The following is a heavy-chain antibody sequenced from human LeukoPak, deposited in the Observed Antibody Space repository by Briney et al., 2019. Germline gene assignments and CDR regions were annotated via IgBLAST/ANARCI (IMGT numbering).Heavy chain of an antibody. J-gene: IGHJ6*03. CDR3: ARDRAAGTDYYMDV. CDR2: INAGNGNT. V-gene: IGHV1-3*01. CDR1: GYTFTSYA. D-gene: IGHD6-13*01. Sequence: GASVKVSCKASGYTFTSYAMHWVRQAPGQRLEWMGWINAGNGNTKYSQKFQGRVTITRDTSASTAYMELSSLRSEDTAVYYCARDRAAGTDYYMDVWGKGTTVTVSS.